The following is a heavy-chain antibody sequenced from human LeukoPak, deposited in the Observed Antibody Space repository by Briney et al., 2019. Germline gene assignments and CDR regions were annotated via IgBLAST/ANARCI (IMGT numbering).Heavy chain of an antibody. D-gene: IGHD5-18*01. J-gene: IGHJ4*02. CDR1: GFTFSSYA. CDR2: ISYDGSNK. CDR3: AKTSPYSYGSFYY. V-gene: IGHV3-30-3*02. Sequence: GRSLRLSCAASGFTFSSYAMHWVRQAPGKGLEWVAVISYDGSNKYYADSVKGRFTISRDNSKNTLYLQMNSLRAEDTAVYYCAKTSPYSYGSFYYWGQGTLVTVSS.